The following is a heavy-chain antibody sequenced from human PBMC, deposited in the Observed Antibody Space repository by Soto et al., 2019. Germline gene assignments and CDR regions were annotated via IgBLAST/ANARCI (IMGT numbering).Heavy chain of an antibody. CDR2: ISAYNGNT. Sequence: ASVKVSCKASGYTFTSYGISWVRQAPGQGLEWMGWISAYNGNTNYAQKLQGRVTITADESTSTAYMELSSLRSEDTAVYYCSRSFRLRWDAFDIWGQGTMVTVSS. J-gene: IGHJ3*02. V-gene: IGHV1-18*04. CDR3: SRSFRLRWDAFDI. CDR1: GYTFTSYG. D-gene: IGHD4-17*01.